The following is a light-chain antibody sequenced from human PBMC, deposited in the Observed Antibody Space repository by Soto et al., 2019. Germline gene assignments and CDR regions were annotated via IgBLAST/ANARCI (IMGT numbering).Light chain of an antibody. CDR1: SSDVGGYNY. CDR2: EVS. CDR3: SSFAVNNNLV. V-gene: IGLV2-8*01. J-gene: IGLJ2*01. Sequence: QSALTQPPSASGSPGQSVTISCTGTSSDVGGYNYVSWYQQHPGKAPKLMISEVSKRPSGVPDRFSGSKSGNTASLTVAGVHAEDEADYYCSSFAVNNNLVFGGGTKLTVL.